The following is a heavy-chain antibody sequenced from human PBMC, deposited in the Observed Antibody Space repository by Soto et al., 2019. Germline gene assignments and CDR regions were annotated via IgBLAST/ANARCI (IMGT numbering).Heavy chain of an antibody. Sequence: ASVKVSCKASGYNFISYVITWVRQAPGQGLEWMGWISAYNGNRNHAQKFQGRVTMTTETSTSTAYMELRSLRSDDTAVYYCARVFGGGGFSYIDYWGQGTLVTVSS. V-gene: IGHV1-18*01. CDR2: ISAYNGNR. CDR1: GYNFISYV. J-gene: IGHJ4*02. CDR3: ARVFGGGGFSYIDY. D-gene: IGHD5-18*01.